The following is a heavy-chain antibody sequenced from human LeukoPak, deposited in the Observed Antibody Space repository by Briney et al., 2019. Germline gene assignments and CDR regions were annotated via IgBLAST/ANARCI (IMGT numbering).Heavy chain of an antibody. CDR1: GFTFSSYA. D-gene: IGHD3-10*01. CDR3: AKGLGGLWFGEFWFDP. CDR2: ISGSGGST. J-gene: IGHJ5*02. V-gene: IGHV3-23*01. Sequence: GGSLRLSCAASGFTFSSYAMSWVRQAPGKGLEWVSAISGSGGSTYYADSVKGRFTISRDNSKNTLYLQMNSVRAEDTAVYYCAKGLGGLWFGEFWFDPWGQGTLVTVSS.